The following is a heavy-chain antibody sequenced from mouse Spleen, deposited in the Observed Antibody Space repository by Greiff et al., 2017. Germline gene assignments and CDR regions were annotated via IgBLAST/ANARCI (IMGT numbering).Heavy chain of an antibody. J-gene: IGHJ3*01. CDR3: ARDIYYYGFAY. CDR2: IDPSDSET. CDR1: GYTFTSYW. V-gene: IGHV1-52*01. D-gene: IGHD1-1*01. Sequence: VQLQQSGAELVRPGSSVKLSCKASGYTFTSYWMHWVKQRPIQGLEWIGNIDPSDSETHYNQKFKDKATLTVDKSSSTAYMQLSSLTSEDSAVYYCARDIYYYGFAYWGQGTLVTVSA.